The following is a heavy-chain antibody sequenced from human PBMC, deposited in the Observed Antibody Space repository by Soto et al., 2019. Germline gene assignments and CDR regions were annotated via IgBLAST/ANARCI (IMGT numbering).Heavy chain of an antibody. J-gene: IGHJ6*02. Sequence: SQILSLTCAISGDSVSGNSAAWNWIRQSPSRGLEWLGRTYYRSKWYNDYAVSVKSRITINPDTSKNQFSLQLNSVTPEDTAVYYCARGITGTNLYYYYGMDVWGQGTTVTVSS. D-gene: IGHD1-7*01. V-gene: IGHV6-1*01. CDR2: TYYRSKWYN. CDR3: ARGITGTNLYYYYGMDV. CDR1: GDSVSGNSAA.